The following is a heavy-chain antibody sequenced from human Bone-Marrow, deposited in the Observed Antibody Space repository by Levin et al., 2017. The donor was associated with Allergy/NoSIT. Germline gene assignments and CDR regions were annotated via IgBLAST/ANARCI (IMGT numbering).Heavy chain of an antibody. CDR3: ARHIYRKEGWFDP. V-gene: IGHV4-31*03. J-gene: IGHJ5*02. D-gene: IGHD4-11*01. CDR1: GGSISSGAYY. Sequence: SQTLSLTCIVSGGSISSGAYYWSWIRQHPGKGLEWIGYIYYSGSTYYNPSLKSRVTISVDTSKNQFSLKLSSVTAADTAVYYCARHIYRKEGWFDPWGQGTLVTVSS. CDR2: IYYSGST.